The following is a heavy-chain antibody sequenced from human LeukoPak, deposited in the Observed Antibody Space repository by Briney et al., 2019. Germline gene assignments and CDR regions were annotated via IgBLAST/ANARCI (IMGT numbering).Heavy chain of an antibody. D-gene: IGHD3-10*01. CDR3: ARDYRDAYGYRYFDL. V-gene: IGHV3-21*01. CDR1: GFTFSTYS. Sequence: MSGGSLRLSCAASGFTFSTYSMNWVRLAPGKGLEWVSSTEPGTGSMFYADPVQGRFTISRDNAHSSLYLQMNSLRVEDTAVYYCARDYRDAYGYRYFDLWGRGTLVTVSS. J-gene: IGHJ2*01. CDR2: TEPGTGSM.